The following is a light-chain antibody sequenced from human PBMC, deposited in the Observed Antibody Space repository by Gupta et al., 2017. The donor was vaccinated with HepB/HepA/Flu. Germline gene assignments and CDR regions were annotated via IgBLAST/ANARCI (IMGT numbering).Light chain of an antibody. V-gene: IGKV1-9*01. CDR2: SAS. J-gene: IGKJ5*01. CDR1: QDINSY. CDR3: QQFNSYPIT. Sequence: DIQLTQSPSFPSPSVGDRVTITCWSSQDINSYLIWYQQKPGKAPNLLIYSASTLQGGVPSRFSGSGSGTEFTLTISSLQPEDFATYYCQQFNSYPITFGQGTRLDIK.